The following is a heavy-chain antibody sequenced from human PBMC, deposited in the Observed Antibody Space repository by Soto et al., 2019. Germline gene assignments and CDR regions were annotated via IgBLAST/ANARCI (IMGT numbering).Heavy chain of an antibody. Sequence: PGGSLRLSCAASGFTFRSYGMHWVRQAPGKGLEWVAIIWYDGSNKYYPDSVRGRFTVSRDNSKDTLYLQMNSLRVEDTAVYYCARDPGDYYFDYWGQGALVTVSS. D-gene: IGHD4-17*01. V-gene: IGHV3-33*01. CDR3: ARDPGDYYFDY. J-gene: IGHJ4*02. CDR1: GFTFRSYG. CDR2: IWYDGSNK.